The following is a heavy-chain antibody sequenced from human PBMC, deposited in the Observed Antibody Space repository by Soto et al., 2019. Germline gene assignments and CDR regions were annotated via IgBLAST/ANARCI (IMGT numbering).Heavy chain of an antibody. J-gene: IGHJ4*02. Sequence: EVQLVESGGDLVQPGGSLRLSCVASGFTFSSYNMHWVRQAPGKGLEWLSSISKASDAMYYADSVEGRFTISRDNAKNSLFLHLNGLRDDDTAVYYCARPRSYYDFWSGSPKYSLDYWGQGTLVTVSS. V-gene: IGHV3-48*02. CDR1: GFTFSSYN. D-gene: IGHD3-3*01. CDR2: ISKASDAM. CDR3: ARPRSYYDFWSGSPKYSLDY.